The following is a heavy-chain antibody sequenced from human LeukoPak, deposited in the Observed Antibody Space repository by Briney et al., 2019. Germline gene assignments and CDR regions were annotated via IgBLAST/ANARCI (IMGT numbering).Heavy chain of an antibody. D-gene: IGHD3-9*01. Sequence: GGSLRLSCAASGFTFSSYAMSWVRQAPGKGLEWVSAISGSGGSTYYADSVKGRFTISRDNSKNTLYLQMNSLRAEDTAVYYCAAPGGIFLTGHYTFDYWGQGTLVTVSS. CDR3: AAPGGIFLTGHYTFDY. J-gene: IGHJ4*02. CDR2: ISGSGGST. V-gene: IGHV3-23*01. CDR1: GFTFSSYA.